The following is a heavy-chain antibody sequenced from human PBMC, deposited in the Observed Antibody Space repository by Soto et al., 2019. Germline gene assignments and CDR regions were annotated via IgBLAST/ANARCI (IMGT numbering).Heavy chain of an antibody. CDR3: VRARGGEYFGEQLS. D-gene: IGHD3-10*01. Sequence: GRSLRLSCATSGFPFSPYDMYWVRQAPGKSLEWVSAIGTADDTYYPGSVQGRFIISRDNANNFLYLQMNSLRAGDTAVYFCVRARGGEYFGEQLSWGQGT. J-gene: IGHJ4*02. CDR2: IGTADDT. V-gene: IGHV3-13*04. CDR1: GFPFSPYD.